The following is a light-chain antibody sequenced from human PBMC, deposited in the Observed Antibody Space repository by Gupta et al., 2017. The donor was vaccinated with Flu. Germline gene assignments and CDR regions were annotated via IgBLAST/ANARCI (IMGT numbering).Light chain of an antibody. CDR3: RQALQAPGT. Sequence: ATPREPALSYCRSSQSRLRSNKKSYLDWYLQKPGNSPQLLIYLGSVRACGVPDRFSGSGSGTDFTLNISRVEAEDVGVYYCRQALQAPGTFGQGTKMEIK. V-gene: IGKV2-28*01. CDR2: LGS. CDR1: QSRLRSNKKSY. J-gene: IGKJ2*02.